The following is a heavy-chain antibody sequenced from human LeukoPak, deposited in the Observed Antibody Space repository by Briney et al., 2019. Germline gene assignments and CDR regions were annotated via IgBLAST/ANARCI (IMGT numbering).Heavy chain of an antibody. CDR1: GFTFSNAW. Sequence: GGSLRLSCAASGFTFSNAWMSWVRQAPGKGLEGVGRIKSKTDGGTTDYAAPVKGRFTISRDDSKNTLYLQMNSLKTEDTAVYYCTTGYCSRTSCYYFDYWGQGTLVTVSS. CDR3: TTGYCSRTSCYYFDY. V-gene: IGHV3-15*01. D-gene: IGHD2-2*01. CDR2: IKSKTDGGTT. J-gene: IGHJ4*02.